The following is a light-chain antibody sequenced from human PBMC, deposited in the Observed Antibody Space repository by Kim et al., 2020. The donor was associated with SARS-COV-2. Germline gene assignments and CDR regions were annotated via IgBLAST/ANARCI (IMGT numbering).Light chain of an antibody. Sequence: PGEGVTLSCRATQTVASSSIAWYQQKPGQAPRLLIYDTSTRATGIPGRFSGSRSGTDFILTISRLQPEDSAMYYCQQFGSFGGGTKVDIK. V-gene: IGKV3-20*01. CDR2: DTS. J-gene: IGKJ4*01. CDR1: QTVASSS. CDR3: QQFGS.